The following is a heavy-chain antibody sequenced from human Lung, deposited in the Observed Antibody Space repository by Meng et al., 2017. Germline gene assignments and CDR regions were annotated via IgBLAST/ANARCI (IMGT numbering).Heavy chain of an antibody. V-gene: IGHV1-8*01. CDR2: MNPNTGNT. Sequence: QVQLVQSGAEVKKPGSSVKVSCKASGYTFSSYDISWVRQAPGQGLEWMGWMNPNTGNTGYAQKFQGRVTMTRNTAISTAYMELSSLRSEDTAVYYCARGLYGGNSENYWGQGTLVTVSS. J-gene: IGHJ4*02. CDR3: ARGLYGGNSENY. D-gene: IGHD4-23*01. CDR1: GYTFSSYD.